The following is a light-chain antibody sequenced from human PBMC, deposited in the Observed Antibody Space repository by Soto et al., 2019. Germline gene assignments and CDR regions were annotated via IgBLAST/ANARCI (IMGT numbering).Light chain of an antibody. CDR3: SSYTSSSTLVL. Sequence: QSALTQPASVSGSPGQSITISCTGTSSDVGGYNYVSWYQQHPGKAPKLMIYEVTNRPSGGSNRFSGYKSGNTASLPISGLQADDDADYNCSSYTSSSTLVLFGAGTKLTVL. J-gene: IGLJ2*01. CDR1: SSDVGGYNY. V-gene: IGLV2-14*01. CDR2: EVT.